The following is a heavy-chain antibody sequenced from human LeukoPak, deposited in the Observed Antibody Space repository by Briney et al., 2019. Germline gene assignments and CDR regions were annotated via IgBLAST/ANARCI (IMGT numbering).Heavy chain of an antibody. CDR3: AGGRTDIVVVPATLRNYYFDY. CDR2: IMPMFGKA. V-gene: IGHV1-69*06. CDR1: GGTFSSYD. Sequence: ASVKVSCKASGGTFSSYDISWVRQAPGQGLEWMGGIMPMFGKANYAQKFQDRVTTTADKATSTAYMELSSLRSEDTAVYYCAGGRTDIVVVPATLRNYYFDYWGQGTLVTVSS. J-gene: IGHJ4*02. D-gene: IGHD2-2*01.